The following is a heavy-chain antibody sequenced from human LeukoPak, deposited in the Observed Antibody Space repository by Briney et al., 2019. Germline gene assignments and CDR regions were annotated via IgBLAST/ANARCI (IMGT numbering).Heavy chain of an antibody. CDR3: ARGIAAAMEDYFDY. CDR2: IDWDDDK. V-gene: IGHV2-70*11. CDR1: GFSLSTSGMC. Sequence: SGPTLVNPTQTLTLTCTFSGFSLSTSGMCVSWIRQPPGKALEWLARIDWDDDKYYSTSLKTRLIISKDTSKNQVVLTMTNMDPVDTATYYCARGIAAAMEDYFDYWGQGTLVTVSS. J-gene: IGHJ4*02. D-gene: IGHD6-13*01.